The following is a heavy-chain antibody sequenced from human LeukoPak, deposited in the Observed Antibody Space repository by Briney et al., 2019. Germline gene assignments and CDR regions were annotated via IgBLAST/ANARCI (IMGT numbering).Heavy chain of an antibody. CDR3: ARGGFCPDY. V-gene: IGHV3-11*04. CDR1: GFTFSDHY. CDR2: ISHTGTTV. J-gene: IGHJ4*02. Sequence: GGSLRLSCVASGFTFSDHYMTWIRQAPGKGLEWVSYISHTGTTVYYADSVKGRFTLSRDNVKNSLHLQMNSLRVEDTAVYYCARGGFCPDYWGQGTVVTVSS.